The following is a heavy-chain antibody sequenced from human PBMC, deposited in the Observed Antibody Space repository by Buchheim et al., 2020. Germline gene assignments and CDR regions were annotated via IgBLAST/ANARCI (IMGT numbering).Heavy chain of an antibody. CDR3: ATCAGMATSNYYYYGMDV. D-gene: IGHD5-24*01. Sequence: EVQLLESGGGLVQPGGSLRLSCAASGFTFSSYAMSWVRQAPGKGLEWVSAISGSGGSTYYADSVKGRFTISRDNSKTTLYLQMNSLRAEDTAVYYCATCAGMATSNYYYYGMDVWGQGTT. J-gene: IGHJ6*02. CDR2: ISGSGGST. V-gene: IGHV3-23*01. CDR1: GFTFSSYA.